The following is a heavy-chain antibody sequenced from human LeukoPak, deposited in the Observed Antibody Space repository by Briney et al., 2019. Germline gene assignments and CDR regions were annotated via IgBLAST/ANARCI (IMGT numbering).Heavy chain of an antibody. V-gene: IGHV4-4*02. CDR2: IYHSGST. CDR3: ARDGRRYCTNGVCYTGSWSAFDI. Sequence: SETLSLTCAVSGGSISSSNWWSWVRQPPGKGLEWIGEIYHSGSTNYNPSLKSRVTISVDKSKNQFSLKLSSVTAADTAVYYCARDGRRYCTNGVCYTGSWSAFDIWGQGTMVTVSS. J-gene: IGHJ3*02. CDR1: GGSISSSNW. D-gene: IGHD2-8*01.